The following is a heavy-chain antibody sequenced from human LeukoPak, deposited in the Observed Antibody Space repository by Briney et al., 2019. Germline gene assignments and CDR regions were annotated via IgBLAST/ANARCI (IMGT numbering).Heavy chain of an antibody. CDR1: GFTFSGSA. V-gene: IGHV3-73*01. CDR3: TRDRRTYNWFDP. Sequence: SGGSLKLSCAASGFTFSGSAVHWVRQSSGKGLEWVGHIDKKDNLYATAYAESVKGRFTISRDDSKDTAFLHMDSLKTENTALYYCTRDRRTYNWFDPWGQGTLVTVSS. J-gene: IGHJ5*02. CDR2: IDKKDNLYAT. D-gene: IGHD2-15*01.